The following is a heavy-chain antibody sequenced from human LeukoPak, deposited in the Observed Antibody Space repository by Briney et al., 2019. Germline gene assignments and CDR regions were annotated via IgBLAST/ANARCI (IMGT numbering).Heavy chain of an antibody. J-gene: IGHJ4*02. CDR1: GGTFSSYA. D-gene: IGHD3-22*01. CDR2: IIPILGIA. Sequence: SVKVSCKASGGTFSSYAISWVRQAPGQGLEWMGRIIPILGIANYAQKFQGRVTITADKSTSTAYMELSSLRSEDTAVYYCAIRFGYYDSSGYYGLWGQGTLVTVSS. V-gene: IGHV1-69*04. CDR3: AIRFGYYDSSGYYGL.